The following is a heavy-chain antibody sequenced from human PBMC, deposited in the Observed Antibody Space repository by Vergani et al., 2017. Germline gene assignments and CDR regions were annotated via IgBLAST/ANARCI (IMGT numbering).Heavy chain of an antibody. V-gene: IGHV1-3*01. Sequence: QVQLVQSGAEVKKPGASVKVSCKASGYTFTSYAMHWVRQAPGQRLEWMGWINAGNGNTKYSQKFQGRVTITRDTSASTAYMELSSLRSEDTAVYYCARSPLAAAGIVDACDSWGQGTMVTVSS. CDR3: ARSPLAAAGIVDACDS. J-gene: IGHJ3*02. D-gene: IGHD6-13*01. CDR1: GYTFTSYA. CDR2: INAGNGNT.